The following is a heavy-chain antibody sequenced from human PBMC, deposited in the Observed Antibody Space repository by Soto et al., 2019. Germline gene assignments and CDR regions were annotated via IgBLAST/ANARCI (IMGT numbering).Heavy chain of an antibody. CDR3: ARQIYDSDTGPIFQYYFDS. V-gene: IGHV5-10-1*01. CDR2: IDPSDSQT. J-gene: IGHJ4*02. CDR1: GYSFAGYW. Sequence: GESLKISCKGSGYSFAGYWITWVRQKPGKGLEWMGRIDPSDSQTYYSPSFRGHVTISVTKSTTTVFLQWSSLRASDTAMYYCARQIYDSDTGPIFQYYFDSWGQWTPVTVSS. D-gene: IGHD3-22*01.